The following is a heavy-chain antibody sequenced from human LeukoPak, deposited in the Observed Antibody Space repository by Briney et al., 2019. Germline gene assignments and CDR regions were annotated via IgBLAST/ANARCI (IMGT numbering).Heavy chain of an antibody. D-gene: IGHD3-22*01. Sequence: SETLSLTCSVSGGAIISYYWSWIRQPAGKGPEWIGRISTTGNTDYNPSLKTRVTMSTDLPKKQFSQRLRSVTAADTAVYYCARLKFYDSTGYSPGYYMDVWGKGTAVTVSS. CDR2: ISTTGNT. J-gene: IGHJ6*03. CDR1: GGAIISYY. CDR3: ARLKFYDSTGYSPGYYMDV. V-gene: IGHV4-4*07.